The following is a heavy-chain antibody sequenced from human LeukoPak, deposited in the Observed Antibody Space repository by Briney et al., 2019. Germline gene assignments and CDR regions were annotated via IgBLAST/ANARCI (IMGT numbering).Heavy chain of an antibody. D-gene: IGHD1-26*01. Sequence: ASVKVSCKASGYTFTTYDINWVRQATGQGLEWVGWMNPNSANTGYAQKFQGRVTMTRNTSISTAYMELSSLRSEDTAVYYCARGIVGASGYDHWGQGTLVTVSS. V-gene: IGHV1-8*02. CDR1: GYTFTTYD. CDR3: ARGIVGASGYDH. CDR2: MNPNSANT. J-gene: IGHJ4*02.